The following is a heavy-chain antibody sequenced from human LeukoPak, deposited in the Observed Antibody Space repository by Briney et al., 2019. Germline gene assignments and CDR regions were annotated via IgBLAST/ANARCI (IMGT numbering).Heavy chain of an antibody. D-gene: IGHD3-22*01. J-gene: IGHJ4*02. Sequence: GGSLRLSCAVSGITLSNYGMSWVRQAPGKGLEWVAGISDSGGRTKYADSVKGRFTISRDNPTNTLYLQMNSLRAEDTAVYFCAKRGAVIRVILVGFHKEAYYFDSWGQEALVTVSS. CDR2: ISDSGGRT. V-gene: IGHV3-23*01. CDR1: GITLSNYG. CDR3: AKRGAVIRVILVGFHKEAYYFDS.